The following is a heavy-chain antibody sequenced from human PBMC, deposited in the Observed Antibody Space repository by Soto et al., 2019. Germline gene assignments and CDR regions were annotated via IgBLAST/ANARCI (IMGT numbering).Heavy chain of an antibody. D-gene: IGHD1-1*01. V-gene: IGHV3-33*01. J-gene: IGHJ4*02. CDR3: ARDDNDAASGRDH. CDR2: IVNDGSEQ. CDR1: GFSFSTNG. Sequence: QVQLVESGGGVVRPGRSLRLSCAATGFSFSTNGMHWVRQAPGKGLEWVAVIVNDGSEQDYSDSVKGRFTISRDNSKNTLYLQMNNLRAEDTAVYYCARDDNDAASGRDHWGQGILVTVSS.